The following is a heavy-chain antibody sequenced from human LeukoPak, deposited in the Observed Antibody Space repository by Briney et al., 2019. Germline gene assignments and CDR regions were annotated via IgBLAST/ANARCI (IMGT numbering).Heavy chain of an antibody. V-gene: IGHV4-34*01. J-gene: IGHJ4*02. Sequence: PSETLSLTCAVYGGSFSGYYWSWIRQPPGKGLEWIGEINHSGSTNYNPSLKSRVTISVDTSKNQFPLKLSSVTAADTAVYYCATRGYSGYDYGFDYWGQGTLVTVSS. D-gene: IGHD5-12*01. CDR3: ATRGYSGYDYGFDY. CDR2: INHSGST. CDR1: GGSFSGYY.